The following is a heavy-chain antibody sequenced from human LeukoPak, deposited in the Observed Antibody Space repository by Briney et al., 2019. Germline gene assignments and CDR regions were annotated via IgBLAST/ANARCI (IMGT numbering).Heavy chain of an antibody. V-gene: IGHV4-59*01. Sequence: SETLSLTCTVSGGSISSYYWSWIRQPPGKGLEWIGYIYYSGSTNYNPSLKSRVTTSVDTSKNQFSLKLSSVTAADTAVYYCARVLGYYDSLVAFDIWGQGTMVTVSS. CDR1: GGSISSYY. D-gene: IGHD3-22*01. CDR2: IYYSGST. J-gene: IGHJ3*02. CDR3: ARVLGYYDSLVAFDI.